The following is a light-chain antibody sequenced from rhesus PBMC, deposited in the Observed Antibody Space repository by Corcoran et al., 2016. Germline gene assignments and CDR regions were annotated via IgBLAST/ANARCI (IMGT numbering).Light chain of an antibody. Sequence: DIQMTQSPSSLSASVGDTVTITCRPSQSISSWFDWYQQKPGKAPKVLSYTASSLQSGVPSRVSGSGSGTDCTLTISSLKPEDFATYYCLQYSSSPWTFGQGTKVEIK. CDR2: TAS. J-gene: IGKJ1*01. CDR1: QSISSW. CDR3: LQYSSSPWT. V-gene: IGKV1-22*01.